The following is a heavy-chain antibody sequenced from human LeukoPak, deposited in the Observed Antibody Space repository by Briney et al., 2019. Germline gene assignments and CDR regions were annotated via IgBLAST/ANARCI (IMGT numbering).Heavy chain of an antibody. J-gene: IGHJ5*02. CDR1: GFTFSSYA. D-gene: IGHD3-10*01. CDR2: ISGSGGST. Sequence: PGGSLRLSCAASGFTFSSYAMSWVRQAPGKGLEWVSAISGSGGSTYYADSVKGRFTISRDNSKNTLYLQMNSLRAEDTAVYYCAKGGYLGSGSYRWFDPWGQGTLVTVSS. CDR3: AKGGYLGSGSYRWFDP. V-gene: IGHV3-23*01.